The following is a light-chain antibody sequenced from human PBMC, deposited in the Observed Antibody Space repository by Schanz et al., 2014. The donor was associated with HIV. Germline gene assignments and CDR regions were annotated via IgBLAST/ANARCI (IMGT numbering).Light chain of an antibody. CDR3: SSYAGSNNRVV. J-gene: IGLJ2*01. CDR2: EVR. CDR1: SSDIGNYNL. V-gene: IGLV2-23*02. Sequence: QSVLTQPASVSGSPGQSITISCTGTSSDIGNYNLVSWFQHHPGEAPKIMIFEVRKRPSGVSGRFSGSKSGNTASLTISGLQPEDEADYYCSSYAGSNNRVVFGGGTKLTVL.